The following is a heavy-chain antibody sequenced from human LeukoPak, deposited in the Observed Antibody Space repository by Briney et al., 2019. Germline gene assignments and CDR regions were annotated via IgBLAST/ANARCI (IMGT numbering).Heavy chain of an antibody. CDR1: GFTFDDYA. CDR3: AKDKFPLRLIAAAGVDY. J-gene: IGHJ4*02. V-gene: IGHV3-9*01. CDR2: ISWNSGSI. D-gene: IGHD6-13*01. Sequence: PGGSLRLSCAASGFTFDDYAMHWVRQAPGKGLEWVSGISWNSGSIGYADSVKGRFTISRDNAKNSLYLQMSSLRAEDTALYYCAKDKFPLRLIAAAGVDYWGQGTLVTVSS.